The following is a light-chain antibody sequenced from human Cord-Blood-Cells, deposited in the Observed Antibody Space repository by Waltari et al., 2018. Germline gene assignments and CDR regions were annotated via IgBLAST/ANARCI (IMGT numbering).Light chain of an antibody. CDR1: QSVSSY. V-gene: IGKV3-11*01. Sequence: EIVLTQSPATLSLSPGERATLSRRASQSVSSYLAWYQQKPGQAPRLLIYDASNRATGIPARFSGSGSGTDFTLTISSLEPEDFAVYYCQQRFTFGPGTKMDIK. J-gene: IGKJ3*01. CDR3: QQRFT. CDR2: DAS.